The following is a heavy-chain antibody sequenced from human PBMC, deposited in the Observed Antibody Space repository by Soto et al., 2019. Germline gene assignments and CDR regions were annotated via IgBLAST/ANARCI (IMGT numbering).Heavy chain of an antibody. Sequence: SETLSLTCTVSGGSISSSSYYWGWIRQPPGKGLEWIGSIYYSGSTYYNPSLKGRVTISVDTSKNQFSLKLSSVTAADTAVYYCARAVAVAGTYYYYYGMDVWGQGTTVTVS. CDR1: GGSISSSSYY. CDR3: ARAVAVAGTYYYYYGMDV. V-gene: IGHV4-39*01. J-gene: IGHJ6*02. CDR2: IYYSGST. D-gene: IGHD6-19*01.